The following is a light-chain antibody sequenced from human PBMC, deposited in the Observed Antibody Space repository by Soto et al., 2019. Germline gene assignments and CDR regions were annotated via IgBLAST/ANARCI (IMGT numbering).Light chain of an antibody. CDR3: QQYANWPKT. CDR1: QSVSNK. V-gene: IGKV3-15*01. J-gene: IGKJ1*01. Sequence: EIVMTQSPATLSVSAGERATLSCRASQSVSNKLVWYHQKPGQAPRLLIYAASTRATGIPARFSGSGSETEFTLTISTLQSEDLAVYYCQQYANWPKTVGQGTRWRS. CDR2: AAS.